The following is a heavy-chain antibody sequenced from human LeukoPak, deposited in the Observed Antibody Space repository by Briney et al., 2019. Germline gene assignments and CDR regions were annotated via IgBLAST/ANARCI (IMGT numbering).Heavy chain of an antibody. CDR2: INHSGST. CDR1: GXSFSGYY. V-gene: IGHV4-34*01. J-gene: IGHJ4*02. D-gene: IGHD3-10*01. Sequence: SETLSLTCAVYGXSFSGYYWSWIRQPPGKGLEWIGEINHSGSTNYNPSLKSRVTISVDTSKNQFSLKLSSVTAADTAVYYCADMVRGVDYWGQGTLVTVSS. CDR3: ADMVRGVDY.